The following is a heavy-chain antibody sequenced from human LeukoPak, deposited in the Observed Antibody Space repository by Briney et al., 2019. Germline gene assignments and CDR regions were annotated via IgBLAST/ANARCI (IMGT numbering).Heavy chain of an antibody. J-gene: IGHJ4*02. CDR3: ARSSRGDAINFDY. CDR1: GFTFSSYW. CDR2: INSDGSIT. D-gene: IGHD2-21*02. V-gene: IGHV3-74*01. Sequence: SGGSPRLSCAASGFTFSSYWMHWVRQAPGKGLVWVSRINSDGSITNYADSVKGRFTISRDNAKNTLYLQMNSLRAEDTAVYYCARSSRGDAINFDYWGQGTLVTVSS.